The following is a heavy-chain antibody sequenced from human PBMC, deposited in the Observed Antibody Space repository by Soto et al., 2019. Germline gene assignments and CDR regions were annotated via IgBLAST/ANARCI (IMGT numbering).Heavy chain of an antibody. Sequence: PGGSLRLSCAASGFTVSSNYMGWVRQAPGKGLEWVSVIYSGGSTYYADSVKGRFTISRDNSKNTLYLQMNSLRAEDTAVYYCARGGEWLGYYGMDVWGQGTTVTVSS. CDR1: GFTVSSNY. CDR3: ARGGEWLGYYGMDV. V-gene: IGHV3-53*01. CDR2: IYSGGST. J-gene: IGHJ6*02. D-gene: IGHD6-19*01.